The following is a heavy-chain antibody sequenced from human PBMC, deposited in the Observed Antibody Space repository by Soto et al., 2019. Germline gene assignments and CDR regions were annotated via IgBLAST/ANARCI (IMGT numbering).Heavy chain of an antibody. CDR2: ISGSGGST. Sequence: GGSLRFSCAASGFTFSSYAMSWVRQAPGKGLEWVSAISGSGGSTYYADSVKGRFTISRDNSKNTLYLQMNSLRAEDTAVYYCAKIGSSGSGNWFDPWGQGTLVTVSS. V-gene: IGHV3-23*01. CDR1: GFTFSSYA. D-gene: IGHD6-19*01. CDR3: AKIGSSGSGNWFDP. J-gene: IGHJ5*02.